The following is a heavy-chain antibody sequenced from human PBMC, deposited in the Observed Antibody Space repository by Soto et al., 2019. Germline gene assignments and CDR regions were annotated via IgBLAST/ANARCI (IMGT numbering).Heavy chain of an antibody. CDR2: IWYDGSNK. CDR1: GFTFSSYG. Sequence: VGSLRLSCAASGFTFSSYGMHWVRQAPGKGLEWVAVIWYDGSNKYYADSVKGRFTISRDNSKNTLYLQMNSLRAEDTAVYYCARDGFANYYGSGSYYNYYYYGMDVWGQGTTVTVSS. V-gene: IGHV3-33*01. J-gene: IGHJ6*02. CDR3: ARDGFANYYGSGSYYNYYYYGMDV. D-gene: IGHD3-10*01.